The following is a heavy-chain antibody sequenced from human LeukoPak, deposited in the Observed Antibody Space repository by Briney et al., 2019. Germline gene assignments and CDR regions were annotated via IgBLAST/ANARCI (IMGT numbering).Heavy chain of an antibody. CDR3: ARQQRIRHCSEGVCTEGYYFDY. J-gene: IGHJ4*02. V-gene: IGHV3-23*01. Sequence: GRSLRLSCAGTGFAFNMFAIDWVRQAPGKGLEWVSGLRRGGSTTNHADSVKGRFTISRDKSQNSVFLQLNSLRPENTAVYYCARQQRIRHCSEGVCTEGYYFDYWGQGTLVTVSS. CDR1: GFAFNMFA. CDR2: LRRGGSTT. D-gene: IGHD2-15*01.